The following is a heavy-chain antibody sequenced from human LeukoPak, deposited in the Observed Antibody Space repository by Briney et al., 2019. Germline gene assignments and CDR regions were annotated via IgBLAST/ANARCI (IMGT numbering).Heavy chain of an antibody. J-gene: IGHJ3*02. CDR1: GFTVSSNY. Sequence: GGSLRLSCAASGFTVSSNYITWVRQAPGKGLEWVSVIYSGGSTYYADSVKGRFTISRDNSKNTLYLQMNSLRAEDTAVYYCARGGDGYNFRFSAFDIWGQGTTVTVSS. D-gene: IGHD5-24*01. CDR3: ARGGDGYNFRFSAFDI. V-gene: IGHV3-53*01. CDR2: IYSGGST.